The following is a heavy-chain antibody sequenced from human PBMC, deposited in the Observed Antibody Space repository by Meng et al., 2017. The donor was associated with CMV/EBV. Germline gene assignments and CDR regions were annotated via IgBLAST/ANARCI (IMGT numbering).Heavy chain of an antibody. CDR2: IRYDGSNK. CDR1: GFTFSSYG. V-gene: IGHV3-30*02. Sequence: GESLKISCAASGFTFSSYGMHWVRQAPGKGLEWVAFIRYDGSNKYYADSVKGRFTISRDNSKITLYLQMNSLRAEDTAVYYCAKRKGGYSYGDFDYWGQGTLVTVSS. CDR3: AKRKGGYSYGDFDY. D-gene: IGHD5-18*01. J-gene: IGHJ4*02.